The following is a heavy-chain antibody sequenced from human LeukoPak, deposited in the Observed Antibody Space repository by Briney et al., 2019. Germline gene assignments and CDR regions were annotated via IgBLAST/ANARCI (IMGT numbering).Heavy chain of an antibody. J-gene: IGHJ4*02. D-gene: IGHD5-12*01. Sequence: SQTLSLTCTVSGYSISSGYYWGWIRQPPGKGLEWIGSIYHSGSTYYNPSLKSRVTISVDTSKNQFSLKLSSVTAADTAVYYCARGYSGYDRADFDYWGQGTLVTVSS. CDR1: GYSISSGYY. CDR3: ARGYSGYDRADFDY. V-gene: IGHV4-38-2*02. CDR2: IYHSGST.